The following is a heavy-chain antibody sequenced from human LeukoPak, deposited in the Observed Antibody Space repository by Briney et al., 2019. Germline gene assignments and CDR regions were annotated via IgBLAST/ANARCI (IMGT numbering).Heavy chain of an antibody. CDR3: ARDDYGVDDALDI. J-gene: IGHJ3*02. Sequence: GGSLRLSCAASGFTFGTYAFHWVRQAPGKGLEYVSTINTKGDVTYYADSVKGRFTISRDNSKNTLYLQMGSLRAEDMAVYCCARDDYGVDDALDIWGQGTMVTVSS. CDR2: INTKGDVT. D-gene: IGHD4-17*01. CDR1: GFTFGTYA. V-gene: IGHV3-64*02.